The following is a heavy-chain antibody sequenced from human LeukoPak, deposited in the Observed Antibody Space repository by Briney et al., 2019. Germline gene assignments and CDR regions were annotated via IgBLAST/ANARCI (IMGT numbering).Heavy chain of an antibody. V-gene: IGHV1-2*02. Sequence: ASVKVSCKASGYTFTGYYIHWVRQAPGQGLEWMGWIDPNSDGTNYAQKFQGRVTMTRDTSISTGYMELSRLRIDDTAVYYCARASATWFAELDYFDYWGQGTLVTVSS. CDR1: GYTFTGYY. CDR2: IDPNSDGT. D-gene: IGHD3-10*01. J-gene: IGHJ4*02. CDR3: ARASATWFAELDYFDY.